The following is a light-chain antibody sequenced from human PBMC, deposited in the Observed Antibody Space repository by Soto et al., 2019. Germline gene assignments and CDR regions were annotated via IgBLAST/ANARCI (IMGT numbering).Light chain of an antibody. J-gene: IGKJ1*01. CDR2: GAS. CDR1: QSVNSN. Sequence: EVMMTQSPATLSVSPGERATLSCRASQSVNSNLAWYQQKPGQAPRLIIYGASTRATGIPARFSGSGSGKEYTLNISDLQSEDYAVYYCEQDNNWHMTFDQGTKVEIK. CDR3: EQDNNWHMT. V-gene: IGKV3D-15*01.